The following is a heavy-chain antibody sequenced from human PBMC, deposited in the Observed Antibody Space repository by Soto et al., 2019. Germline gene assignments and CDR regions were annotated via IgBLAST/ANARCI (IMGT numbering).Heavy chain of an antibody. V-gene: IGHV3-64D*06. CDR2: ISSNGGST. CDR3: VKGKYDFDY. J-gene: IGHJ4*02. CDR1: GFTFSSYA. Sequence: PGGSLRLSCLASGFTFSSYAMHWVRHAPGTGLEYVSAISSNGGSTYYADSVKGRFTISRDNSKNTLYLQMSSLSVVDTALYYCVKGKYDFDYWGQGTLVTVSS.